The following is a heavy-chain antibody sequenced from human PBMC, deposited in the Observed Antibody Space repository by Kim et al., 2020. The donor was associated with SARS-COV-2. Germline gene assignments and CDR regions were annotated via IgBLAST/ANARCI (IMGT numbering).Heavy chain of an antibody. D-gene: IGHD6-19*01. CDR3: ARILPVHKQWLVKGRAFYYYGMDV. V-gene: IGHV4-34*01. CDR2: INHSGST. J-gene: IGHJ6*02. CDR1: GGSFSGYY. Sequence: SETLSLTCAVYGGSFSGYYWSWIRQPPGKGLEWIGEINHSGSTNYNPSLKSRVTISVDTSKNQFSLKLSSVTAADTAVYYCARILPVHKQWLVKGRAFYYYGMDVWGQGTRSPSP.